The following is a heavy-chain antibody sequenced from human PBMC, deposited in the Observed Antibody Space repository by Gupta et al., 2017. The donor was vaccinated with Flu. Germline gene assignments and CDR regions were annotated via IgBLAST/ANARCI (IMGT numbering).Heavy chain of an antibody. Sequence: VRQAPGKGLEWVGRIKSKADGETTNYAATVKGRFTISRDDSTNTLDLQMNSLRTEDTAVYFCTAGTTDCSGASCYGGSIDFWGQGTLVTVSS. V-gene: IGHV3-15*01. CDR3: TAGTTDCSGASCYGGSIDF. D-gene: IGHD2-2*01. J-gene: IGHJ4*02. CDR2: IKSKADGETT.